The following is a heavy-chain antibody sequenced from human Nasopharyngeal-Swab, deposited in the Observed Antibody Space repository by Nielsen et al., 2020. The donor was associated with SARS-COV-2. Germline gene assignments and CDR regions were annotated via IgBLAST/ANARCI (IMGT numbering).Heavy chain of an antibody. CDR2: IDWDDDK. CDR3: ARSYYDFWSGYYKASFDY. Sequence: SGPTLVQPTQPLTLTFTFSGFSLSTSGMCVSWIRQPPGKALEWLALIDWDDDKYYSTPLKTRLTISKDTSKNQVVLTMTNMDPVDTATYYCARSYYDFWSGYYKASFDYWGQGTLVTVSS. V-gene: IGHV2-70*01. CDR1: GFSLSTSGMC. D-gene: IGHD3-3*01. J-gene: IGHJ4*02.